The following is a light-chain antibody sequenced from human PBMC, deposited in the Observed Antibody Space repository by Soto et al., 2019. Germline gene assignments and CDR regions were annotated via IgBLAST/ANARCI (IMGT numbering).Light chain of an antibody. V-gene: IGKV3-20*01. CDR2: GTS. CDR3: QHYSRTLPWT. J-gene: IGKJ1*01. CDR1: QTVGTNF. Sequence: EIVLTQSPGTLSLSPGETTTLSCRASQTVGTNFLAWYQQKPGQAPRLLMFGTSNRATDIPDRFGGSGSGTDFTPTISRLEPEDVAVYYCQHYSRTLPWTFGQGTKVDIK.